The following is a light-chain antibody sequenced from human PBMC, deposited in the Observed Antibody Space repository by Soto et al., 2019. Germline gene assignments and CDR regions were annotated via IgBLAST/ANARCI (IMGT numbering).Light chain of an antibody. CDR1: SSDVGGYNY. Sequence: QSALTQPPSASGSPGQSVTISCTGTSSDVGGYNYVSWYQQHPGKAPKLIIYEVYKRPSGVPDRFSGSKSANTASLTVSGLQAEDEANYYCNSYAGSNNVIFGGGTQLTVL. CDR2: EVY. V-gene: IGLV2-8*01. CDR3: NSYAGSNNVI. J-gene: IGLJ2*01.